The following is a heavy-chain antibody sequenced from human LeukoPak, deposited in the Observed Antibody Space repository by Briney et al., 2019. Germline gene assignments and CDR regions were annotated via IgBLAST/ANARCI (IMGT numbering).Heavy chain of an antibody. CDR1: GFSVSTNY. D-gene: IGHD3-3*01. Sequence: GGSLRLSCAASGFSVSTNYMSWVRQAPGKGLEWVSVIYSGGNTYYADSVKGRFIISRDNSKNTLYLQMNSLRAEDTAVYYCARVHIPYDFWSGYWDWYYYGMDVWGQGTTVTVSS. CDR3: ARVHIPYDFWSGYWDWYYYGMDV. V-gene: IGHV3-53*01. J-gene: IGHJ6*02. CDR2: IYSGGNT.